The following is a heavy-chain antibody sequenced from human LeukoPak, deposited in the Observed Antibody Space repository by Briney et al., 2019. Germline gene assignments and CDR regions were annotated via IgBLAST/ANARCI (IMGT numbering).Heavy chain of an antibody. J-gene: IGHJ4*02. D-gene: IGHD3-10*01. CDR3: ARGLLYFGEHYLDH. Sequence: PGRSLRLSCAASGFSVSDYALHWVRQAPGKGLEWVAVVSYNESNKYYPESVQGRFTISRDNSKNTLCLQMNRLRAADTAVYYCARGLLYFGEHYLDHWGQGTLVTVSS. CDR1: GFSVSDYA. CDR2: VSYNESNK. V-gene: IGHV3-30-3*01.